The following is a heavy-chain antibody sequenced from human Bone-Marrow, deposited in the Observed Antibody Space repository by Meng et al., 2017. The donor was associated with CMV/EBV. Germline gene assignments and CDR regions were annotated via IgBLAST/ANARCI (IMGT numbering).Heavy chain of an antibody. V-gene: IGHV3-9*01. J-gene: IGHJ4*02. Sequence: GGSLRLSCAASGFIFDDYALHWVRLVPGKGLEWVSGISWNSNSIAYVDSVKGRFTISRDNAKNSLHLQMNSLRPEDTALYYCVKASGLYYGSGTFDYFDSWGQGTLVTSSS. CDR3: VKASGLYYGSGTFDYFDS. CDR1: GFIFDDYA. D-gene: IGHD3-10*01. CDR2: ISWNSNSI.